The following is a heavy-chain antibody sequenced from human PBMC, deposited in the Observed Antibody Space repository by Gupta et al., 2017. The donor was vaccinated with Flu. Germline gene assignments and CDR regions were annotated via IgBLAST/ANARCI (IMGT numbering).Heavy chain of an antibody. CDR3: ASHRSSNWFEN. Sequence: EVQLVESGGGLVQPGGSLRLSCVAPGFPFSSLTMNWVRQVPGKGLEWLSYISASGSNIIYADSVKVRFTVYRDNAKNSLYLLMNSLRDEDTAVYYCASHRSSNWFENWGQGTLVTVSS. CDR1: GFPFSSLT. CDR2: ISASGSNI. J-gene: IGHJ5*02. V-gene: IGHV3-48*02. D-gene: IGHD6-13*01.